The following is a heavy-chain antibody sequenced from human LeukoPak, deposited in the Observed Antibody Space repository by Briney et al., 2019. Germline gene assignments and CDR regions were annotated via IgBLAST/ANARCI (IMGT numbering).Heavy chain of an antibody. CDR3: ASEDSSSSYFDY. D-gene: IGHD6-6*01. CDR1: GGSISSGDYY. Sequence: PSETLSLTCTVSGGSISSGDYYWSWIRQHPGMGLEWIGYIYYSGSTYYNPSLKSRVTISVDTSKNQFSLKLSSVTAADTAVYYCASEDSSSSYFDYWGQGTLVTVSS. J-gene: IGHJ4*02. CDR2: IYYSGST. V-gene: IGHV4-30-4*08.